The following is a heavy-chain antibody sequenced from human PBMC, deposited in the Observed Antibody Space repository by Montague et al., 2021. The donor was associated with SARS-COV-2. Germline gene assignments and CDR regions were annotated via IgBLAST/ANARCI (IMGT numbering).Heavy chain of an antibody. CDR1: GGSFTGYS. Sequence: SETLSLTCAVDGGSFTGYSWNWIRQPPGKGLEWIGEVKHPGGTNYNPSLKSRVTISIDMSKNQFSLNLESVTAADTAVYYCARGAGYDFWSGFLRYKWFGPWGQGTPVTVSS. D-gene: IGHD3-3*01. J-gene: IGHJ5*02. V-gene: IGHV4-34*01. CDR2: VKHPGGT. CDR3: ARGAGYDFWSGFLRYKWFGP.